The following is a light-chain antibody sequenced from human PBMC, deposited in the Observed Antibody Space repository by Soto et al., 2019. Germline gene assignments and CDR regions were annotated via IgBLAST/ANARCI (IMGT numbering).Light chain of an antibody. CDR2: DAS. CDR1: RSVSSY. J-gene: IGKJ2*01. Sequence: EIVLTQSPATLSLSPGESATLSCRATRSVSSYLAWYQQKPGQAPRLLIYDASSRPTDIPARFSGSGSGTDFTLTISSLEPEDFAMYYCLLYFSPDRYTFGPGTKVQIK. CDR3: LLYFSPDRYT. V-gene: IGKV3-11*01.